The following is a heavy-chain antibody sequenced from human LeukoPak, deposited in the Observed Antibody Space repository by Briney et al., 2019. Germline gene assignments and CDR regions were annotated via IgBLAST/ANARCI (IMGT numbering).Heavy chain of an antibody. CDR2: IYYSGST. D-gene: IGHD4-17*01. CDR3: ARYPGYYGDYVGVWGNWFDP. CDR1: GGSISSYY. J-gene: IGHJ5*02. V-gene: IGHV4-59*01. Sequence: PSETLSLTCTVSGGSISSYYWSWIRQPPGKGLEWIGYIYYSGSTNYNPSLKSRVTISVDTSKNQFSLKLSSVTAADTAVYYCARYPGYYGDYVGVWGNWFDPWGQGTLVTVSS.